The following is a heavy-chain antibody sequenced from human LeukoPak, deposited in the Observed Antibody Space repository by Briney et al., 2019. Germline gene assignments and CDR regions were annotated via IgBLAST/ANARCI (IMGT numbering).Heavy chain of an antibody. V-gene: IGHV3-30-3*01. CDR1: GFTFSSYA. CDR2: ISYDGSNK. CDR3: ARDYTGYCSGGSCYSFDY. D-gene: IGHD2-15*01. Sequence: GRSLRLSCAASGFTFSSYAMHWVRQAPGKGLEWVAVISYDGSNKYYADSVKGRFTISRDNSKNTLYLQMNSLRAEDTAVYYCARDYTGYCSGGSCYSFDYWGQGTLVTVSS. J-gene: IGHJ4*02.